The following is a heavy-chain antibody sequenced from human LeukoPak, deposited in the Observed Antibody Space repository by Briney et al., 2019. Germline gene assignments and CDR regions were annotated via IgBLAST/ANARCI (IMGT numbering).Heavy chain of an antibody. CDR1: GGSISSYY. J-gene: IGHJ2*01. CDR3: ARKMGSMTTVTTGVLRYWYFDL. Sequence: SETLSLTCTVSGGSISSYYWSWIRQPPGKGLEWIGYIHYSGSTNYNPSLKSRVTISVDTSKNQFSLKLSSVTAADTAVYYCARKMGSMTTVTTGVLRYWYFDLWGRGTLVTVSS. D-gene: IGHD4-17*01. V-gene: IGHV4-59*08. CDR2: IHYSGST.